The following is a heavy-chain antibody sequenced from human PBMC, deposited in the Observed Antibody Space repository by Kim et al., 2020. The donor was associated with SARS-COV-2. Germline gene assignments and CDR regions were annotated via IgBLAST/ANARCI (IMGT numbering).Heavy chain of an antibody. D-gene: IGHD3-22*01. CDR3: ARDGGTDYYDYSSDY. V-gene: IGHV1-3*01. J-gene: IGHJ4*02. Sequence: SQKFHGRVTITRDTDASTAYMELSSLRSEDTAVYYCARDGGTDYYDYSSDYWGQGTLVTVSS.